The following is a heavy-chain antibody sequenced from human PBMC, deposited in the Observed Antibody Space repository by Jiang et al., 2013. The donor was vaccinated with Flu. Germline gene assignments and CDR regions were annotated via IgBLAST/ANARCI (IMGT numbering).Heavy chain of an antibody. V-gene: IGHV4-61*01. CDR1: GGSVSSGSYY. J-gene: IGHJ3*02. CDR2: IYYSGST. D-gene: IGHD3-9*01. CDR3: AREPRNYDILTGYYNGDAFDI. Sequence: GSGLVKPSETLSLTCTVSGGSVSSGSYYWSWIRQPPGKGLEWIGYIYYSGSTNYNPSLKSRVTISVDTSKNQFSLKLSSVTAADTAVYYCAREPRNYDILTGYYNGDAFDIWGQGTMVTVSS.